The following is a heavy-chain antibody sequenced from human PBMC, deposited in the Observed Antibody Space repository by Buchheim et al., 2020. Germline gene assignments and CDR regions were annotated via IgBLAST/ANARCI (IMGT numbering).Heavy chain of an antibody. D-gene: IGHD3-10*01. Sequence: QVQLVESGGGVVQPGRSLRLSCAASGFTFSNYGMHWVRQAPGKGLEWVAVILFDGSNQYYADSVTGRFTISRDNSKNTLYLQMNSLRPEDTAVYYCAKVGADGCPYWGQGTL. CDR2: ILFDGSNQ. V-gene: IGHV3-30*18. J-gene: IGHJ4*02. CDR1: GFTFSNYG. CDR3: AKVGADGCPY.